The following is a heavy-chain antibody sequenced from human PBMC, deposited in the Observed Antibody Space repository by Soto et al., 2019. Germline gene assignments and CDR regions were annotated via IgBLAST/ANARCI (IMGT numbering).Heavy chain of an antibody. Sequence: QMQLQESGPGLVKPSETLSLTCTVSGASVSTGYWSWIRQPPGKGLEWIGFMYFGGSFNYNPSLTSRVTISVETSKNQFSMKVTSVTAADTAVYYCARRYYDTTGFAVDPWGQGTLVTVSS. CDR1: GASVSTGY. V-gene: IGHV4-59*02. D-gene: IGHD3-22*01. J-gene: IGHJ5*02. CDR2: MYFGGSF. CDR3: ARRYYDTTGFAVDP.